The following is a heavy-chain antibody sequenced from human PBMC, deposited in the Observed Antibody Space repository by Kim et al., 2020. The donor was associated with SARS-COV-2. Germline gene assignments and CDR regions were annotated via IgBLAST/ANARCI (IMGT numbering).Heavy chain of an antibody. CDR1: GGSISSYY. D-gene: IGHD3-9*01. J-gene: IGHJ4*02. CDR2: IYYSGST. CDR3: ARTYFDILTGFYPYYFDY. V-gene: IGHV4-59*08. Sequence: SETLSLTCTVSGGSISSYYWSWIRQPPGKGLEWIGYIYYSGSTNYNPSPKSRLTITVDTTKNQFSLKLSTVTAADTAVYYCARTYFDILTGFYPYYFDYWGQGTLVTVSS.